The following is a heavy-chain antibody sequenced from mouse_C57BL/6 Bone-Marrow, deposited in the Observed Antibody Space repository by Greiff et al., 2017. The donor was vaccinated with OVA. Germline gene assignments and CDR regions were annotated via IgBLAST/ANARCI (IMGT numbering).Heavy chain of an antibody. Sequence: VQLQQPGAELVKPGASVKLSCKASGYTFTSYWMHWVKQRPGQGLEWIGMIHPNSGSTNYNEKFKSKATLTVDKSSSTAYMQLSSLTSEDSAVYYCARSGRDWYFDVWGTGTTVTVSS. CDR3: ARSGRDWYFDV. CDR2: IHPNSGST. J-gene: IGHJ1*03. V-gene: IGHV1-64*01. CDR1: GYTFTSYW.